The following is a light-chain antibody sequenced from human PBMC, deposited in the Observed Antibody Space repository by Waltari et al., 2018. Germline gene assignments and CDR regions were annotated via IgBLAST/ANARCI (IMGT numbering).Light chain of an antibody. CDR1: ESVFNY. CDR3: QQGSILPLT. J-gene: IGKJ4*01. Sequence: EIVFTQSPVTLSLAAGESATLSCSAIESVFNYLAWYQQKPGQSPRLLIDDTSKRATGIPARFSGSGYGTDFTLTINNLEAEDFALYYCQQGSILPLTFGGGTKVEIK. V-gene: IGKV3-11*01. CDR2: DTS.